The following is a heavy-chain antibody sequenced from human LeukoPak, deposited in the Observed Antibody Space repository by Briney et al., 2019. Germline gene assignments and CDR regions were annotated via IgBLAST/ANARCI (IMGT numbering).Heavy chain of an antibody. CDR3: TREVVITLRDAFDI. Sequence: GGSLRLSCTASGFTFGDYAMSWFRQAPGKGLEWVGFIRSKAYGGTTEYAASVKGRFTISRDDSKSIAYLQMNSLKTEDTAVYYCTREVVITLRDAFDIWGQGTMVTVSS. CDR2: IRSKAYGGTT. D-gene: IGHD3-22*01. J-gene: IGHJ3*02. CDR1: GFTFGDYA. V-gene: IGHV3-49*03.